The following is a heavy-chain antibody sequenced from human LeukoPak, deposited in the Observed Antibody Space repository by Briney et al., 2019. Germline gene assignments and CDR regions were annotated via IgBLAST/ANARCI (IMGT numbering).Heavy chain of an antibody. Sequence: GASVKVSCKASGYTFTGYYMHWVRQAPGQGLEWMGWINPNSGGTNYAQKFQGRVTMTRDTSISTASMELSRLRSGDTAVYYCARMTYCGGDCYYYFDYWGQGTLVTVSS. CDR1: GYTFTGYY. V-gene: IGHV1-2*02. D-gene: IGHD2-21*02. CDR3: ARMTYCGGDCYYYFDY. J-gene: IGHJ4*02. CDR2: INPNSGGT.